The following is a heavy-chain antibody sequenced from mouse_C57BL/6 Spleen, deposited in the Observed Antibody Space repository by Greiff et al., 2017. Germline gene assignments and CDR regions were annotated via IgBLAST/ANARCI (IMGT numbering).Heavy chain of an antibody. J-gene: IGHJ3*01. Sequence: QVQLQQPGAELVKPGASVKMSCKASGYTFTSYWITWVKQRPGQGLEWIGDIYPGSGGTNYNEKFKSKATLTVDTSSSTAYMQLSSLTSEDSAVFCCAGEGYYDGGYYGLAYWGQGTSVTVSA. CDR1: GYTFTSYW. D-gene: IGHD1-1*02. V-gene: IGHV1-55*01. CDR2: IYPGSGGT. CDR3: AGEGYYDGGYYGLAY.